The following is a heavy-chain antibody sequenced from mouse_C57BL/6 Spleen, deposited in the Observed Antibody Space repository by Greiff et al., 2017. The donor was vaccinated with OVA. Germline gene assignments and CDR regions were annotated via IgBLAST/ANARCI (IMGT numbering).Heavy chain of an antibody. V-gene: IGHV1-69*01. Sequence: VQLQQPGAELVMPGASVKLSCKASGYTFTSYWMHWVKQRPGQGLEWIGEIDPSDSYTNYNQKFKGKSTLTVDKSSSTAYMQLSSLTSEDSAVYYCARGYYGSTRYFDYWGQGTTLTVSS. CDR3: ARGYYGSTRYFDY. CDR2: IDPSDSYT. J-gene: IGHJ2*01. D-gene: IGHD1-1*01. CDR1: GYTFTSYW.